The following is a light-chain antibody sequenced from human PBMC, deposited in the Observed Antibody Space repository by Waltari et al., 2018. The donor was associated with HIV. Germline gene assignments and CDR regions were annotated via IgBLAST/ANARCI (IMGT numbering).Light chain of an antibody. J-gene: IGLJ2*01. CDR3: FSRDSSGRQGL. V-gene: IGLV3-10*01. Sequence: SHELAQPPSVSVSPGQTARITCSGDALPTQYVYWYQQKSGQAPVLVIQYDSRRPSGCPERFSGSSSGTMASLTSSAAQVDDEADYYCFSRDSSGRQGLFGGGTKLTVL. CDR2: YDS. CDR1: ALPTQY.